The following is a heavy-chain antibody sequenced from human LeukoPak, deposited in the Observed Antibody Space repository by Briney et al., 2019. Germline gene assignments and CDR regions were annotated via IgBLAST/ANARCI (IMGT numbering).Heavy chain of an antibody. CDR3: ARLATGTTGVWFDP. CDR1: GGTFSSYA. J-gene: IGHJ5*02. D-gene: IGHD1-1*01. Sequence: SVKVSCKASGGTFSSYAISWVRQAPGQGLEWMGGIIPIFGTANYAQKLQGRVTMTTDTSTSTAYMELRSLRSDDTAVYYCARLATGTTGVWFDPWGQGTLVTVSS. CDR2: IIPIFGTA. V-gene: IGHV1-69*05.